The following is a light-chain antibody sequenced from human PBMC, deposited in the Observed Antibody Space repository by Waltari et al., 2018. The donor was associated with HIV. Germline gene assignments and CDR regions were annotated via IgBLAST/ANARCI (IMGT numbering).Light chain of an antibody. Sequence: DIQMTQSPSSLSASVGDRVTITCRASQGISNSLAWYQQKPGKAPKLLVYAASRLESGVPSRFSGSGSGTDYTLTISSLQPEDFATYYCQQYYSTPPRTFGQGTKVEIK. CDR1: QGISNS. J-gene: IGKJ1*01. V-gene: IGKV1-NL1*01. CDR2: AAS. CDR3: QQYYSTPPRT.